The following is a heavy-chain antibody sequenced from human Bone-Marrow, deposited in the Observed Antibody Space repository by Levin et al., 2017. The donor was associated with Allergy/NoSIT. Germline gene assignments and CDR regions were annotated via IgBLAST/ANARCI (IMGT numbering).Heavy chain of an antibody. Sequence: KGLEWVAGISSEGRNKYFSDLVKGRFTISRDNSKNIMFLQLNSLRVEDTAMYFCAREIGWELQGYLDYWGQGIQVTVSS. CDR3: AREIGWELQGYLDY. D-gene: IGHD1-7*01. CDR2: ISSEGRNK. J-gene: IGHJ4*02. V-gene: IGHV3-30*04.